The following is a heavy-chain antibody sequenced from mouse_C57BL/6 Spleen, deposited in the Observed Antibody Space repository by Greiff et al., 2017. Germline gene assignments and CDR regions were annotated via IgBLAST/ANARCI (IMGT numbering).Heavy chain of an antibody. V-gene: IGHV6-6*01. CDR3: TRGLGRGYYFDY. J-gene: IGHJ2*01. Sequence: EVMLVESGGGLVQPGGSMKLSCAASGFTFSDAWMDWVRQSPEKGLEWVAEIRNKANNHATYYAESVKGRFTISRDDSKSSVYLQMNSLRAEDTGIYYCTRGLGRGYYFDYWGQGTTLTVSS. CDR2: IRNKANNHAT. CDR1: GFTFSDAW. D-gene: IGHD4-1*01.